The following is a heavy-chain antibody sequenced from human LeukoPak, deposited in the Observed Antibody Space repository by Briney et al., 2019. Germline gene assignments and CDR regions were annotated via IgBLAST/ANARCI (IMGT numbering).Heavy chain of an antibody. CDR3: AASYYPLNYFDY. CDR2: ISGSGGST. CDR1: GFTFSSYA. Sequence: GGSLRLSCAASGFTFSSYAMSWVRQAPGKGLEWFSAISGSGGSTYYADSVKGRFTISRDNSKNTLYLQMNSLRAEDTAVYYCAASYYPLNYFDYWGQGTLVTVSS. D-gene: IGHD3-10*01. V-gene: IGHV3-23*01. J-gene: IGHJ4*02.